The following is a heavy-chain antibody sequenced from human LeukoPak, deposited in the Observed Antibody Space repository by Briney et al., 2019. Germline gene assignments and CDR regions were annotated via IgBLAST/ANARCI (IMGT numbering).Heavy chain of an antibody. CDR2: INPYNGHT. CDR3: AKDPDRYGSGSYSWVGGDYS. J-gene: IGHJ4*02. CDR1: GYAFHAYD. V-gene: IGHV1-18*01. Sequence: GASVTVSRKASGYAFHAYDINWVRQPPAQGLAWMGIINPYNGHTSYAHKFQGRVTMTTDTSTTTAYMEMRSQTSDDTAFYSGAKDPDRYGSGSYSWVGGDYSWGQGTLVTVSS. D-gene: IGHD3-10*01.